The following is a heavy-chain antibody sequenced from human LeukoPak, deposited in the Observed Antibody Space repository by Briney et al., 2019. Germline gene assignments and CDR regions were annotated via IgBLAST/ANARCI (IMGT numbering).Heavy chain of an antibody. CDR1: GYTFTSYG. D-gene: IGHD4-11*01. CDR3: ARDDSSNYVPHAFEI. J-gene: IGHJ3*02. Sequence: GASVKVSCKASGYTFTSYGISWVRQAPGQGLEWMGWISAYNGNTNYAQKLQGRVTMTTDASTSTAYMELRSLRSDDTAVYYCARDDSSNYVPHAFEIWGQGTMVTVSS. CDR2: ISAYNGNT. V-gene: IGHV1-18*01.